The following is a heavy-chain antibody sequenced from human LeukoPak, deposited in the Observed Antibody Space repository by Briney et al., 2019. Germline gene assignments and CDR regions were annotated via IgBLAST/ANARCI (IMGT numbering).Heavy chain of an antibody. CDR3: ARVPCSSTSRFYYYYGMDV. D-gene: IGHD2-2*01. Sequence: PGGSLRLSCAASGFTFSSYWMSWVRQAPGKGLEWVANIKQDGSEKYYVDSVKGRFTISRDNAKNSLYLQMNSLRAEDTAVYYCARVPCSSTSRFYYYYGMDVWGQGTTVTVSS. CDR2: IKQDGSEK. V-gene: IGHV3-7*01. CDR1: GFTFSSYW. J-gene: IGHJ6*02.